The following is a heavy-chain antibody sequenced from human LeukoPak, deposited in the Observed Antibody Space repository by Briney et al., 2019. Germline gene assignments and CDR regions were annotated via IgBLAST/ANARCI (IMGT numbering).Heavy chain of an antibody. CDR2: INPNSGGT. CDR1: GYTFTGYY. V-gene: IGHV1-2*02. Sequence: ASVEVSCKASGYTFTGYYMHWVRQAPGQGLEWMGWINPNSGGTNYAQKFQGRVTMTRDTSISTAYMELSRLRSDDTAVYYCRSYGSGSTTNDAFDIWGQGTMVTVSS. J-gene: IGHJ3*02. D-gene: IGHD3-10*01. CDR3: RSYGSGSTTNDAFDI.